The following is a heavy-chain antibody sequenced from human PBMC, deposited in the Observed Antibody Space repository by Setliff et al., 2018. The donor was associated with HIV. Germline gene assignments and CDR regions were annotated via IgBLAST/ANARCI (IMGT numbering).Heavy chain of an antibody. CDR3: AKSPELLWFGESQPHAFDI. J-gene: IGHJ3*02. D-gene: IGHD3-10*01. Sequence: ASVKVSCKASGYTFTSYGISWVRQAPGQGLEWMGWISAYNGNTNYTQKLRGRVTMTTDTSTSTAYMELRSLRSDDTAVYYCAKSPELLWFGESQPHAFDIWGQGTMVTVSS. CDR2: ISAYNGNT. CDR1: GYTFTSYG. V-gene: IGHV1-18*01.